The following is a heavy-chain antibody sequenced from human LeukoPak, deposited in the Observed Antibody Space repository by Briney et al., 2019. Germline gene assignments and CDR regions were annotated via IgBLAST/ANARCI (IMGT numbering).Heavy chain of an antibody. CDR1: GFTFNSFF. CDR2: ISQDGSET. V-gene: IGHV3-7*01. Sequence: PGGSLRLSCAASGFTFNSFFLNWVRLTPGRELEWVACISQDGSETFYMDFVRGRFTISRDNTKNSLYLQMDSLRAEDTAVYFCVRDLGHSRHYFEYWGQGALVTVSS. D-gene: IGHD7-27*01. CDR3: VRDLGHSRHYFEY. J-gene: IGHJ4*02.